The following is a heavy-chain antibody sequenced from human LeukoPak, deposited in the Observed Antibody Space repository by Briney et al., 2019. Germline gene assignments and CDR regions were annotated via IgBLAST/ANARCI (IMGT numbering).Heavy chain of an antibody. V-gene: IGHV1-8*01. Sequence: ASVKVSCKASGYTFTSYDINWVRQATGQGLEWMGWMNPNSDNTGYSQKFQGRVTMTRNTSISTAYMELSSLRSEDTAVYYCARGSGYDILTVLRYYYYYGMDVWGQGTTVTVSS. D-gene: IGHD3-9*01. CDR1: GYTFTSYD. CDR2: MNPNSDNT. J-gene: IGHJ6*02. CDR3: ARGSGYDILTVLRYYYYYGMDV.